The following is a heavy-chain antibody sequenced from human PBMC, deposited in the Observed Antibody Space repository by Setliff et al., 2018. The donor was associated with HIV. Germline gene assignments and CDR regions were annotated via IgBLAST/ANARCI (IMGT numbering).Heavy chain of an antibody. CDR1: GFTFSRYG. J-gene: IGHJ4*02. CDR2: ISYDESKK. V-gene: IGHV3-30*04. CDR3: ASDFSTYYSIDS. Sequence: GGSLRLSCAASGFTFSRYGMHWVRQAPGKGLGWVAFISYDESKKYDADFVKGRFTISRDNSKNTLYLQMNSLRTDDTAVNFCASDFSTYYSIDSWGQGTLVTVSS. D-gene: IGHD3-22*01.